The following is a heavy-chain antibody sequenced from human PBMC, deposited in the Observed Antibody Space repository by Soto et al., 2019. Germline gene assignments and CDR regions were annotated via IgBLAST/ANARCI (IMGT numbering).Heavy chain of an antibody. J-gene: IGHJ4*02. CDR1: GFTFGNNW. Sequence: EVQLVESGGGLVQPGGSLRLSCAASGFTFGNNWMSWVRQAPGKGLEWVANIKRDGSEKNYVDSVKGRFAISRENAKNTLYLQMNSLRADDTAVYYCASLEWESSGYADYWGQGTLVTVSS. CDR2: IKRDGSEK. D-gene: IGHD3-3*01. V-gene: IGHV3-7*03. CDR3: ASLEWESSGYADY.